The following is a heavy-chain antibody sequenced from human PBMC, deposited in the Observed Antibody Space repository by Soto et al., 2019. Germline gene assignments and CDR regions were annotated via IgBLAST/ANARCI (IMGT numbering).Heavy chain of an antibody. CDR3: ANVTIWCGSSSCYTEGFDT. J-gene: IGHJ4*02. CDR2: ISAGGSDT. Sequence: EVQLLDSGGGWVQPGGSLRLSCVASGFVFSDYAMSWVRQAPGKGLEWVSAISAGGSDTYYADSLKGRFTVSRVNSKNTLYLQMNPLRAEDTAIYYCANVTIWCGSSSCYTEGFDTWGQGTLVTVSS. D-gene: IGHD2-2*01. CDR1: GFVFSDYA. V-gene: IGHV3-23*01.